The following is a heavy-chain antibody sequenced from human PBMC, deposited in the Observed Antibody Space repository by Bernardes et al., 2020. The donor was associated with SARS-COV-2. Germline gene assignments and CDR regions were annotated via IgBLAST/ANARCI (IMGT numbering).Heavy chain of an antibody. D-gene: IGHD2-2*01. J-gene: IGHJ4*02. Sequence: GGSLRLSCSASGFTFSSYAMHWVRQAPGKGLESVSAISSNGGSTYYADSVKGRFTISRDNSKNTLYLQMSSLRAEDTAVYYCVKKEGYCSSTSCHFDYWGQGTLVTVSS. CDR2: ISSNGGST. CDR1: GFTFSSYA. V-gene: IGHV3-64D*06. CDR3: VKKEGYCSSTSCHFDY.